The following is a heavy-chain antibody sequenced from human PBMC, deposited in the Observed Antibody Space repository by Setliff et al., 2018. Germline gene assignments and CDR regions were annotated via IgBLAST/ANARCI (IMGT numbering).Heavy chain of an antibody. Sequence: SETLSLTCNVSADSISSSYDYWAWIRQPPGKGLEWIGYIFYSGSTNYNPSLKSRVTISVDTSKNQFSLKLSSVTAADTAVYYCASDGQGNYNFWKGHFGYWGQGTQVTVSS. V-gene: IGHV4-61*05. J-gene: IGHJ4*02. CDR1: ADSISSSYDY. CDR2: IFYSGST. CDR3: ASDGQGNYNFWKGHFGY. D-gene: IGHD3-3*01.